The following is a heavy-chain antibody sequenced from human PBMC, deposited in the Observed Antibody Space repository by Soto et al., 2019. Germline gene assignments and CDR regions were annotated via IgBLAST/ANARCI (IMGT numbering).Heavy chain of an antibody. J-gene: IGHJ4*02. D-gene: IGHD6-13*01. Sequence: QVQVVQSGAELKKPGSSVNVSCKASGGVFSSYTINWVRQAPGQGLEWMGRIITPLNIVDYAPKFQGRVTITADTSTSTAYMEVSSLRSEDTATIYCATASGTMAPFDHWGQGSLVTVSS. CDR2: IITPLNIV. V-gene: IGHV1-69*02. CDR3: ATASGTMAPFDH. CDR1: GGVFSSYT.